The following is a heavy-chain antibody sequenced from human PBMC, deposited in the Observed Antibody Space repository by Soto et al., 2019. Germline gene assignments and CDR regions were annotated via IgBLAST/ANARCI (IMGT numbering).Heavy chain of an antibody. CDR1: GGTFTSFG. Sequence: QVQLVQSGAEVKRPGSSVKVSCKASGGTFTSFGISWVRQAPGQGLEWVGGIIPIFATANYAQKFLGRVAITDDASTSTAYMDLSSLRSDDTAVFYHATYGPLMSGYDSPLDYWGQGTQVTVSS. CDR3: ATYGPLMSGYDSPLDY. D-gene: IGHD5-12*01. V-gene: IGHV1-69*01. J-gene: IGHJ4*02. CDR2: IIPIFATA.